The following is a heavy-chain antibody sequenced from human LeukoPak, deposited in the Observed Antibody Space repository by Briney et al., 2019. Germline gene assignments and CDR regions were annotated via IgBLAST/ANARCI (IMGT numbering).Heavy chain of an antibody. CDR2: IRHDGSNK. J-gene: IGHJ4*02. CDR3: ARPNDFWSGYDSEYYFDY. Sequence: PGRPLRLSCAASGFTFSSYGMHWVRQAPGKGLEWVAVIRHDGSNKYYADSVKGRFTISRDNSKNTLYLQMNSLRAEDTAVYYCARPNDFWSGYDSEYYFDYWGQGTLVTVSS. CDR1: GFTFSSYG. D-gene: IGHD3-3*01. V-gene: IGHV3-33*01.